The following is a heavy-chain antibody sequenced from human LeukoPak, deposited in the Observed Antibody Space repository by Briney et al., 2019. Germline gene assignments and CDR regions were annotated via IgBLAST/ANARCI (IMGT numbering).Heavy chain of an antibody. Sequence: TSETLSLTCVVSGDSISSGAYSWSWIRQPPGKGLGWIGYIFHSGSTFYNPSLKSRVTISVDNSKNQFSLRLSSVTAADTAVYYCARELWFANAPGSWLDPWGQGTLVTVSS. CDR2: IFHSGST. CDR3: ARELWFANAPGSWLDP. V-gene: IGHV4-30-2*01. D-gene: IGHD3-10*01. CDR1: GDSISSGAYS. J-gene: IGHJ5*02.